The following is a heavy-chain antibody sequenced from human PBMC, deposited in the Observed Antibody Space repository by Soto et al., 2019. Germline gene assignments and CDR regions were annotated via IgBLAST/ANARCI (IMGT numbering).Heavy chain of an antibody. CDR1: GGSISSGGYY. D-gene: IGHD5-18*01. Sequence: LSLTCTVSGGSISSGGYYWSWIRQHPGKGLEWIGYIYYSGSTYYNPSLKSRVTISVDTSKNQFSLKLSSVTAADTAVYYCARSGTDTAMVLFDYWGQGTLVTVSS. CDR2: IYYSGST. V-gene: IGHV4-31*02. J-gene: IGHJ4*02. CDR3: ARSGTDTAMVLFDY.